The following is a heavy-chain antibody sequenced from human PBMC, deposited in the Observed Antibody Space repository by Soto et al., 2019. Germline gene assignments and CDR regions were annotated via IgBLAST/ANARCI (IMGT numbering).Heavy chain of an antibody. CDR1: GGSISSYY. D-gene: IGHD3-10*01. V-gene: IGHV4-59*01. CDR3: ARSWGDGELFDY. CDR2: IYYSGST. Sequence: SETLSLTCTVSGGSISSYYWSWIRQPPGKGLEWIGYIYYSGSTNYNPSLKSRVTISVDTSKNQFSLKLSSVTAADTAVYYCARSWGDGELFDYWGQGTLVTVSS. J-gene: IGHJ4*02.